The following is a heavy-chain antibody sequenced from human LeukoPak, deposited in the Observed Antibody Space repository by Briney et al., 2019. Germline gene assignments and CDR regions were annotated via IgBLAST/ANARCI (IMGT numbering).Heavy chain of an antibody. J-gene: IGHJ5*02. Sequence: ASVKVSCKASGYTFTSYYMHWVRQAPGQGLEWMGIINPSGGSTSYAQKFQGRVTMTRDASTSTVYTELSSLRSEDTAVYYCARWKQQLEDWFDPWGQGTLVTVSS. CDR2: INPSGGST. CDR3: ARWKQQLEDWFDP. D-gene: IGHD6-13*01. CDR1: GYTFTSYY. V-gene: IGHV1-46*03.